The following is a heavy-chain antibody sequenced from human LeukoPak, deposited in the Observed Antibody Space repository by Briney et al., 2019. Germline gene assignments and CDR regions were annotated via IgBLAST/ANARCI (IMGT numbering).Heavy chain of an antibody. J-gene: IGHJ4*02. Sequence: SETLSLTCAVYGGSFSGYYWSWIRQPPGKGLEWIGYIYYSGSTNYNPSLKSRVTISVDTSKNQFSLKLSSVTAADTAVYYCARMGRYDFWSGYYTVFDYWGQGTLVTVSS. CDR2: IYYSGST. CDR3: ARMGRYDFWSGYYTVFDY. V-gene: IGHV4-59*01. D-gene: IGHD3-3*01. CDR1: GGSFSGYY.